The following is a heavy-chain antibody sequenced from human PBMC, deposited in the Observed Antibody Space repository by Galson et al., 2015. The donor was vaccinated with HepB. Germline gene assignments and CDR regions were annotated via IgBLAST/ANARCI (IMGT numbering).Heavy chain of an antibody. CDR2: IDWDDDK. CDR1: GFSLSTSGMC. J-gene: IGHJ5*02. V-gene: IGHV2-70*01. D-gene: IGHD2-2*01. Sequence: PALVKPTQTLTLTCTFSGFSLSTSGMCVSWIRQPPGKALEWLALIDWDDDKYYSTSLKTRLTISKDTSKNQVVLTMTNMDPVDTATYYCARMHIVVVPAAMPRRSGRLYNWFDPWGQGTLVTVSS. CDR3: ARMHIVVVPAAMPRRSGRLYNWFDP.